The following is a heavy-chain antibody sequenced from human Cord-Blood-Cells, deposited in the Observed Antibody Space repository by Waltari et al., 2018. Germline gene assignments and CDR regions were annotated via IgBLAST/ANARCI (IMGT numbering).Heavy chain of an antibody. V-gene: IGHV4-34*01. D-gene: IGHD2-2*01. CDR1: GGSFSGYY. J-gene: IGHJ4*02. CDR3: ARGRNASWIHNDFNY. Sequence: QVQLQQWGAGLLKPSETLSLTCAVYGGSFSGYYWSWTRQPPGKGLEWIGEIKHGGSTNQTPSLRSRVTISLDTTKSQFYLKLGSVTAADTAVYYGARGRNASWIHNDFNYWGQGTLVTGSS. CDR2: IKHGGST.